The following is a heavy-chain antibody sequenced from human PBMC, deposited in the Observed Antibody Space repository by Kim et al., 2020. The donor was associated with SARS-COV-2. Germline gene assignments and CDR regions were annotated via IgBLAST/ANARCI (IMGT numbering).Heavy chain of an antibody. J-gene: IGHJ5*02. Sequence: GGSLRLSCAASGFTFSSYAMSWVRQAPGKGLEWVSVIYSGGSSTYYADSVKGRFTISRDNSKNTLYLQMNSLRAEDTAVYYCAKDRDSSGPDWFDPWGQGTLVTVSS. V-gene: IGHV3-23*03. CDR3: AKDRDSSGPDWFDP. CDR2: IYSGGSST. CDR1: GFTFSSYA. D-gene: IGHD6-19*01.